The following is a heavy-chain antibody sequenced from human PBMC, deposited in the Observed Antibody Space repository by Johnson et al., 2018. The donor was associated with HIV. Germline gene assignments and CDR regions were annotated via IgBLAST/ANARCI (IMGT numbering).Heavy chain of an antibody. V-gene: IGHV3-74*02. J-gene: IGHJ3*01. CDR2: INSDESST. D-gene: IGHD2-2*01. CDR3: ARVGYQLHDAFDL. Sequence: VQLVESGGGVVQPGGSLRLSCAASGFTFSSYGMHWVRQAPGKGLVWVSSINSDESSTNYAESVKGRFTISRDNAKNSLFLQMHSLRVEDTAIYYCARVGYQLHDAFDLWGQGTMVTVSS. CDR1: GFTFSSYG.